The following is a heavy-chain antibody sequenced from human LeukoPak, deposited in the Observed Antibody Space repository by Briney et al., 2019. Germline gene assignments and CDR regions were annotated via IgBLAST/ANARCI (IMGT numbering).Heavy chain of an antibody. Sequence: KPSETLSLTCAVYGGSFSGYYWSWIRQPPGKGLEWIGEINHSGSTNYNPSLKSRVTISVDTSKNQFSLKLSSVTAADTAVYYCARGRYKYYGSGSYYHPPLYYYYGMDVWGQGTTVTVSS. V-gene: IGHV4-34*01. CDR2: INHSGST. D-gene: IGHD3-10*01. J-gene: IGHJ6*02. CDR3: ARGRYKYYGSGSYYHPPLYYYYGMDV. CDR1: GGSFSGYY.